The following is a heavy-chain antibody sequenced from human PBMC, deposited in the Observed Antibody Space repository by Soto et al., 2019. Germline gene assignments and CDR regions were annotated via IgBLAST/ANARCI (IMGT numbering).Heavy chain of an antibody. CDR3: ARGGHSGFYYDFWSGYYGFDY. J-gene: IGHJ4*02. V-gene: IGHV1-18*01. CDR2: ISAYNGNT. CDR1: GYTFTSYG. D-gene: IGHD3-3*01. Sequence: GASVKVSCKASGYTFTSYGISWVRQAPGQGLEWMGWISAYNGNTNYAQKLQGRVTMTTDTSTSTAYMELRSLRSDDTAVYYCARGGHSGFYYDFWSGYYGFDYWGQGTLVTVSS.